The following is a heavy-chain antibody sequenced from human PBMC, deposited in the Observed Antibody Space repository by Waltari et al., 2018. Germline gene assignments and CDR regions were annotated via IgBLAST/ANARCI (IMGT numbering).Heavy chain of an antibody. CDR3: ARASLAAAGTMGAFDI. CDR1: GYTFTRYG. CDR2: ISAYNSNK. V-gene: IGHV1-18*01. J-gene: IGHJ3*02. Sequence: QVQLVQSGAEVKKPGASVKVSCKASGYTFTRYGISWVRQAPGQGLEWMGWISAYNSNKNYAQTLHGRATMTPDTSTSTAYMELRSLRSDDTAVYYCARASLAAAGTMGAFDIWGQGTMVTVSS. D-gene: IGHD6-13*01.